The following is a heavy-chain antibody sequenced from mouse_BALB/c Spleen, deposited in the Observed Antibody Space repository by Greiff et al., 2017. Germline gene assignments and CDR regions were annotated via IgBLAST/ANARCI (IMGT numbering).Heavy chain of an antibody. J-gene: IGHJ4*01. V-gene: IGHV1-9*01. Sequence: QVHVKQSGAELMKPGASVKISCKATGYTFSSYWIEWVKQRPGHGLEWIGEILPGSGSTNYNEKFKGKATLTSDKSSSTAYMELSSLTSEDSAVYYCARTYYGNYDAMDYWGQGTSVTVSS. D-gene: IGHD2-10*01. CDR2: ILPGSGST. CDR1: GYTFSSYW. CDR3: ARTYYGNYDAMDY.